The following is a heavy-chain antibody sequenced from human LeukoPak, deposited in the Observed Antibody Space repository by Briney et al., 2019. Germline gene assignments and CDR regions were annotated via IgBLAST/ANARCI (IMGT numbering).Heavy chain of an antibody. CDR1: GGSFSGYY. Sequence: SETLSLTCAVYGGSFSGYYWSWIRQPPGKGLEWIGEINHSGSTKYNPSLKSRVTISVDTSKNQFSLKLRSVTAADTAVYYCARAGDSSGYSDYWGQGTLVTVSS. CDR2: INHSGST. D-gene: IGHD3-22*01. V-gene: IGHV4-34*01. CDR3: ARAGDSSGYSDY. J-gene: IGHJ4*02.